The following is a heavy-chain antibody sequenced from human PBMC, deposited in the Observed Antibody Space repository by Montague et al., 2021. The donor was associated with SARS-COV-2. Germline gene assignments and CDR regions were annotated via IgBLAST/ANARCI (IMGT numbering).Heavy chain of an antibody. J-gene: IGHJ4*02. CDR1: GFTFNNYA. Sequence: SLRLSCAASGFTFNNYAMHWVRQAPGKGLEWVAIISYDGSNKYYADSVKGRFAISRDNSKNTLYLQMNSLRAEDTAVYYCVRAYLMKARIAVSGTTVYWGQGTLVTNSS. D-gene: IGHD6-19*01. CDR3: VRAYLMKARIAVSGTTVY. CDR2: ISYDGSNK. V-gene: IGHV3-30*09.